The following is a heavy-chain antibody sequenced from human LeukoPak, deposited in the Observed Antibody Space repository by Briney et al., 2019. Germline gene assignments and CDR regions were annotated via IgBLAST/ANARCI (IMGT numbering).Heavy chain of an antibody. V-gene: IGHV1-69*01. Sequence: SVKVSCKASGGTFSSYAISWVRQAPGQGLEWMGGIIPIFGTANYAQKFQGRVTITADESTSTAYMELSSLRSEDTVVYYCARCPYSYGLFEWFDPWGQGTLVTVSS. CDR2: IIPIFGTA. CDR3: ARCPYSYGLFEWFDP. CDR1: GGTFSSYA. D-gene: IGHD5-18*01. J-gene: IGHJ5*02.